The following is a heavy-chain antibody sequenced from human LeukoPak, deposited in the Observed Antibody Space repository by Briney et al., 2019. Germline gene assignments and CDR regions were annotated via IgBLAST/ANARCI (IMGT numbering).Heavy chain of an antibody. CDR3: AKAPGDYYYYMDV. J-gene: IGHJ6*03. D-gene: IGHD3-10*01. Sequence: GGSLRLSCAASGFIFSSHDIHWVRQAPGKGLEWVAFTRYNGTNKYYADSVKGRFTISRDNSKNTLYVQMNSLRAEDTAVYYCAKAPGDYYYYMDVWGKGTTVTVSS. CDR2: TRYNGTNK. V-gene: IGHV3-30*02. CDR1: GFIFSSHD.